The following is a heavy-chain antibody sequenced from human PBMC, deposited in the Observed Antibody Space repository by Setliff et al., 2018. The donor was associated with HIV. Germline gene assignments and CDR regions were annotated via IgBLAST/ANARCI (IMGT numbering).Heavy chain of an antibody. Sequence: PSETLSLTCTVSGCSISSYYWSWVRQPPGKGLEWIGYIYYSGNTHYNPSLKSRVTMSVDTSKNQFSLKLSSVTAADTAVYYCASSRGRYYGSVRAFDIWGQGTMVTVSS. D-gene: IGHD3-10*01. CDR2: IYYSGNT. CDR3: ASSRGRYYGSVRAFDI. J-gene: IGHJ3*02. V-gene: IGHV4-59*08. CDR1: GCSISSYY.